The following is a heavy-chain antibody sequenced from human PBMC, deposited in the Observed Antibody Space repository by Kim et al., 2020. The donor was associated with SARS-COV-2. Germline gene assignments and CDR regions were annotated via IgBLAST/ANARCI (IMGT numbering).Heavy chain of an antibody. V-gene: IGHV3-23*01. J-gene: IGHJ2*01. Sequence: GGSLRLSCAASRFTFSSSAMTWVRQAPGKGLEWVSSIFGSGHGTYYADSVKGRFIISRDNSENTLYLQMNDLRADDTAVYYCAKNVHITSVTFLWYLDLWGRGTSVIVSS. CDR1: RFTFSSSA. CDR3: AKNVHITSVTFLWYLDL. D-gene: IGHD2-2*01. CDR2: IFGSGHGT.